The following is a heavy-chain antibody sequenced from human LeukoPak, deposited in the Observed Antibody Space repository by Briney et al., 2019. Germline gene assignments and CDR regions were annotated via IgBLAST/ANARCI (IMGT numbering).Heavy chain of an antibody. CDR1: GGSLTIGSHY. D-gene: IGHD5-24*01. V-gene: IGHV4-31*03. J-gene: IGHJ4*02. Sequence: SETLSLTCTVSGGSLTIGSHYWTWIRQDPGKGLERIGYIHPSGITDYNPSLQSRVTMSLDTSQNQFSLKLTSVTAADTAIYYCARGQDAFKTGYWGQGTLVTVSS. CDR3: ARGQDAFKTGY. CDR2: IHPSGIT.